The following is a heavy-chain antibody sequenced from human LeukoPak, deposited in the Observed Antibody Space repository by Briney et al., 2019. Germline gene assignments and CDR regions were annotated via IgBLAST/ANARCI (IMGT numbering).Heavy chain of an antibody. D-gene: IGHD6-13*01. CDR1: GFTFNSYE. J-gene: IGHJ5*02. Sequence: GGSLRLSCAASGFTFNSYEMNWVRQAPGKGLEWVSYISSRGSTIYYADSVKGRFTISRDNAKNSLYLQMNSLRAEDTAVYYCARSGRAGNWFDPWGQGTLVTVSS. CDR3: ARSGRAGNWFDP. CDR2: ISSRGSTI. V-gene: IGHV3-48*03.